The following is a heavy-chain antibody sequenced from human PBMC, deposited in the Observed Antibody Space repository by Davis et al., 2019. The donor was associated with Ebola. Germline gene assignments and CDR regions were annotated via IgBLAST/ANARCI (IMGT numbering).Heavy chain of an antibody. Sequence: AASVKVSCKASGGTFSSYAISWVRQAPGQGLEWMGWISAYNGNTNYAQKLQGRVTMTTDTSTSTAYMELRSLRSDDTAVYYCARDQSAITIFGGGMDVWGQGTTVTVSS. J-gene: IGHJ6*02. CDR3: ARDQSAITIFGGGMDV. V-gene: IGHV1-18*01. CDR2: ISAYNGNT. CDR1: GGTFSSYA. D-gene: IGHD3-3*01.